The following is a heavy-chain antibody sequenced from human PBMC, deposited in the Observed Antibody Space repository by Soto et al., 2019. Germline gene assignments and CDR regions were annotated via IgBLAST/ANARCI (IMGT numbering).Heavy chain of an antibody. Sequence: PSGTLTLTCAASGATITSGGFSWICLRQPPGGGQEWIGHVYHRASTQYNPYLKGRVDTFVDTSRSLFSLRLTSLTPADTALYFGNRGFAAPRSLLYFDTGGQGTPVTVSS. CDR3: NRGFAAPRSLLYFDT. CDR2: VYHRAST. V-gene: IGHV4-30-2*01. CDR1: GATITSGGFS. J-gene: IGHJ4*02. D-gene: IGHD2-15*01.